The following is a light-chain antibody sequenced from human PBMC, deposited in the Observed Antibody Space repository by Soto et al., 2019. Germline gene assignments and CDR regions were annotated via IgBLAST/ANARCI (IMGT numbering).Light chain of an antibody. Sequence: EMVLTQSPGTLSLSPGERSSLSFRASQDITSNYLAWYQQRPGQAPRLLIYGASSKATDIPDRFSGSGSGTDFTFTISRLEPEDFAVYYCQQYGRSRWTFGQGTKVDIK. J-gene: IGKJ1*01. CDR1: QDITSNY. CDR3: QQYGRSRWT. V-gene: IGKV3-20*01. CDR2: GAS.